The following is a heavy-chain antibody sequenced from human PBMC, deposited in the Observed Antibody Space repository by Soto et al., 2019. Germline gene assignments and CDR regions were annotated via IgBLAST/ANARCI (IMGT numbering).Heavy chain of an antibody. CDR3: ARVGDYGDFYSAY. J-gene: IGHJ4*02. D-gene: IGHD4-17*01. Sequence: QVHLVQSGPEVKKPGASVKVACKASGYTFTSYNMHWVRQAPGQGLEWMGWINTGNDNTRYSQKFHGRVTFSRDTSASTVYMDLSSLRADDTAVYYCARVGDYGDFYSAYWGQGTLVTVSS. CDR2: INTGNDNT. CDR1: GYTFTSYN. V-gene: IGHV1-3*04.